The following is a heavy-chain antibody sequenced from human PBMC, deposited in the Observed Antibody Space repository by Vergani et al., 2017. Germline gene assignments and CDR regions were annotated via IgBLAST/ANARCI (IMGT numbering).Heavy chain of an antibody. CDR1: GGSFSGYY. CDR2: INHSGST. Sequence: QVQLQQWGAGLLKPSETLALTCAVYGGSFSGYYWSWIRQPPGKGLEWIGEINHSGSTNYNPSLKSRVTISVDTSKNQFSLKLSSVTAADTAVYYCARGRGRYYYYMDVWGKXP. V-gene: IGHV4-34*01. J-gene: IGHJ6*03. CDR3: ARGRGRYYYYMDV.